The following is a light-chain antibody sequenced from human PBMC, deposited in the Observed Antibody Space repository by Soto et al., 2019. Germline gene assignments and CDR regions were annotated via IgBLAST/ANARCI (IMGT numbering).Light chain of an antibody. V-gene: IGKV1-5*03. CDR2: KAS. CDR1: QTISSW. CDR3: QHYSSYSEA. J-gene: IGKJ1*01. Sequence: DLQMTQSPSTLSGSVGDRVTITCRASQTISSWLAWYQQKPGKAPKLLIYKASTLKSGVPSRFSGSGSGTEFALTIRCLQPDDFATYYCQHYSSYSEAFGQGTKVDIK.